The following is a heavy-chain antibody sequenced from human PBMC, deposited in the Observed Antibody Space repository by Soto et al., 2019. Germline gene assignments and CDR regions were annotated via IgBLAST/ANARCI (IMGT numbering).Heavy chain of an antibody. V-gene: IGHV1-3*01. Sequence: ASVKFSCKASGYTFTSYAMHWVRQAPGQMLESMVWINAGNGNTKYXXKFPGRVXXTRDTSASTAXMELSXLRSEDTAVYDCASSSGVYDLLAWGQGTLVTXSS. J-gene: IGHJ5*02. CDR3: ASSSGVYDLLA. CDR1: GYTFTSYA. D-gene: IGHD3-3*01. CDR2: INAGNGNT.